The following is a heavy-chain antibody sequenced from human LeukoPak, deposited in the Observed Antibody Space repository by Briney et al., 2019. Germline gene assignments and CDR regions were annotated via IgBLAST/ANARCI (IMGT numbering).Heavy chain of an antibody. CDR1: GFTFSSYT. CDR3: ARGLSGTGGDAFDI. CDR2: IYSGGST. Sequence: GGSLRLSCAASGFTFSSYTFDWVRQAPGKGLEWVSVIYSGGSTYYADSVKGRFTISRDNSKNTLYLQMNSLRAEDTAVYYCARGLSGTGGDAFDIWGQGTMVTVSS. V-gene: IGHV3-53*01. J-gene: IGHJ3*02. D-gene: IGHD1-26*01.